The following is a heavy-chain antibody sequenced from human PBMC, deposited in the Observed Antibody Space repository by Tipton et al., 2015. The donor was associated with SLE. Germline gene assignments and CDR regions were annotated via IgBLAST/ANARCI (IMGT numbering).Heavy chain of an antibody. V-gene: IGHV4-39*07. J-gene: IGHJ4*02. CDR1: GGSISSSSYY. CDR2: IYYSGST. CDR3: ARGIIAAAFLYYFDY. Sequence: GLVKPSETLSLTCTVSGGSISSSSYYWGWIRQPPGKGLEWIGSIYYSGSTNYNPSLKSRVTISVNTSKNQFSLKLSSVTAADTAVYYCARGIIAAAFLYYFDYWGQGTLVTVSS. D-gene: IGHD6-13*01.